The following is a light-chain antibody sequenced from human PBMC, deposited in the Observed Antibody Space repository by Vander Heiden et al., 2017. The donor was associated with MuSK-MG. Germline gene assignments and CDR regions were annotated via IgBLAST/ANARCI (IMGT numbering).Light chain of an antibody. CDR3: QQDGSSPYT. CDR1: QTVSSSY. V-gene: IGKV3-20*01. CDR2: GAS. Sequence: LTQSPGTLSLSPGERATLSCRASQTVSSSYLAWYQQKPGQAPSLLIYGASSRATGLPDRFSGSGSGTDFTLTISSLEPEDFAVYYCQQDGSSPYTFGQGTKVEIK. J-gene: IGKJ2*01.